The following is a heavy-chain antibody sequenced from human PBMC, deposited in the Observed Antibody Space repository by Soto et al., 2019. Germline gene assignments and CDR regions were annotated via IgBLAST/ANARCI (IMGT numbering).Heavy chain of an antibody. CDR2: LNHDGRNT. CDR1: GFTFNDVG. Sequence: QAGGSLRLSCEASGFTFNDVGMSWVRQTPGKGLEWVSTLNHDGRNTHYAASVEGRFTISRDNSKNTLYLQMGSLRAEDTAIYYCAKDAGNEESLFDYWGRGTLVTVSS. J-gene: IGHJ4*02. CDR3: AKDAGNEESLFDY. V-gene: IGHV3-23*01.